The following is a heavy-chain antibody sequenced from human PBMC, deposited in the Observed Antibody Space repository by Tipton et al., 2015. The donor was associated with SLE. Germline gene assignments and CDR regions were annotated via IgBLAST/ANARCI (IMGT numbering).Heavy chain of an antibody. CDR2: INPSGGLT. CDR3: ARDKDGYNHNFDS. V-gene: IGHV1-46*01. Sequence: QLVQSGAEVKKPGASVKVSCKASGYTFTSYYIHWVRQAPGQGLEWMGIINPSGGLTTYAQKFQGRVNMTRDTSTNTVYMELSSLRSDDTAVYSCARDKDGYNHNFDSWGQGTLVTVSS. J-gene: IGHJ4*02. CDR1: GYTFTSYY. D-gene: IGHD5-24*01.